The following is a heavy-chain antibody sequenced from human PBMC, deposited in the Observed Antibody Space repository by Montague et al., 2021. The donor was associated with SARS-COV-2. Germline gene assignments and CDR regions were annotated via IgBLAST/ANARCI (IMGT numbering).Heavy chain of an antibody. CDR1: GGSISSSSYY. D-gene: IGHD3-22*01. Sequence: SETLSLTCTVSGGSISSSSYYWGWIRQPPGKGLEWIGSIYYSGSTYYNPSLKSRVTISVDTSKNQFSLKLSSVTAADTAVYYCARQGPVTMIVGNIFDYWGQGTLVTVSS. CDR3: ARQGPVTMIVGNIFDY. CDR2: IYYSGST. V-gene: IGHV4-39*01. J-gene: IGHJ4*02.